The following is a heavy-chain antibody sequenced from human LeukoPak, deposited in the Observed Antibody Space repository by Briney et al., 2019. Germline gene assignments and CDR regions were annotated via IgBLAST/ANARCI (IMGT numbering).Heavy chain of an antibody. D-gene: IGHD2-15*01. CDR1: GGSISSSY. J-gene: IGHJ5*02. V-gene: IGHV4-59*08. CDR2: FYYSGNT. CDR3: ARTSFELGYCSGGSCYFGTFDP. Sequence: SETLSLTCSVSGGSISSSYWSWIRQPPGKGLEWIEYFYYSGNTNYNPSLGSRVTISVDTSKTQFSLKLSSVTAADTAVYYCARTSFELGYCSGGSCYFGTFDPWGQGTLVTVSS.